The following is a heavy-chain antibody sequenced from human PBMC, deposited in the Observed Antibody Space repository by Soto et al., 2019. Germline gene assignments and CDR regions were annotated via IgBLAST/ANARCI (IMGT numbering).Heavy chain of an antibody. CDR3: ARGGMSHYYYGMDV. J-gene: IGHJ6*02. Sequence: GGSLRHSCAASGFTFSSYTMNWVRQAPGKGLEWVSSISSSSSYIYYADSVKGRFTISRDNAKNSLYLQMNSLRAEDTAVYYCARGGMSHYYYGMDVRGEGIKVTDS. CDR2: ISSSSSYI. V-gene: IGHV3-21*01. CDR1: GFTFSSYT.